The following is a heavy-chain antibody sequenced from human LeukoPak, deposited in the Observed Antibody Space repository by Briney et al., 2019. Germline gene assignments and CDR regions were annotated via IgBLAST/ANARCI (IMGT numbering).Heavy chain of an antibody. J-gene: IGHJ4*02. D-gene: IGHD3-10*01. CDR3: ARSDYYGSGSYDY. V-gene: IGHV4-39*01. CDR1: GGSISSSSYY. Sequence: SETLSLTCTVSGGSISSSSYYWGWIRQPPGKGLEWIGSIYYSGSTYYNPSLKSRVTISVDTSKNQFSLKLSSVTAAVTAVYYCARSDYYGSGSYDYWGQGTLVTVSS. CDR2: IYYSGST.